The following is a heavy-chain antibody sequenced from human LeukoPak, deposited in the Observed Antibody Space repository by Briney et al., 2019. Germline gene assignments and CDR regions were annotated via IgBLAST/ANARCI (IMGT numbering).Heavy chain of an antibody. Sequence: PSETLSLTCTVSGGSISSSSYYWSWIRQPAGKGLEWIGRIYTSGSTSYNPSLKSRLTMSVDTSKNQFSLKLNSVTAADTAVYYCARGCSSTSCWLRMDVWGQGTTVTVSS. CDR1: GGSISSSSYY. J-gene: IGHJ6*02. CDR2: IYTSGST. D-gene: IGHD2-2*01. CDR3: ARGCSSTSCWLRMDV. V-gene: IGHV4-61*02.